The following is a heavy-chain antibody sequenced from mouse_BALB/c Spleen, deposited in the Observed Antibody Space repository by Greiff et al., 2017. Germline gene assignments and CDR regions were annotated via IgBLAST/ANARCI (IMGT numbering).Heavy chain of an antibody. D-gene: IGHD1-2*01. CDR3: ARREGDHYDWYFDV. Sequence: QVTLKVSGPGILQPSQTLSLTCSFSGFSLSTSGMGVSWIRQPSGKGLEWLAHIYWDDDKRYNPSLKSRLTISKDTSRNQVFLKITSVDTADTATYYCARREGDHYDWYFDVWGAGTTVTVSS. V-gene: IGHV8-12*01. J-gene: IGHJ1*01. CDR1: GFSLSTSGMG. CDR2: IYWDDDK.